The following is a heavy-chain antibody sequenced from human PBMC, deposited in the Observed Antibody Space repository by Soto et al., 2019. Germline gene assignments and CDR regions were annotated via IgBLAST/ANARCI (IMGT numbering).Heavy chain of an antibody. J-gene: IGHJ4*02. CDR1: GGSMSSRSHY. CDR3: ATADGFGVVTPFFEY. D-gene: IGHD3-3*01. V-gene: IGHV4-39*01. Sequence: SETLSITCTVSGGSMSSRSHYWCWIRQSPGKHLEWIGSSYYRGSTHYNPSLKTRVTISVDTSKNQVSLKVYSVTAADTAVYYCATADGFGVVTPFFEYWGQGILVTVSS. CDR2: SYYRGST.